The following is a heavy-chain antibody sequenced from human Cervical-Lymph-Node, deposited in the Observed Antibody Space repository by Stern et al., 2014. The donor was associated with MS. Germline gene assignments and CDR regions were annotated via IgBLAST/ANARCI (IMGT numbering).Heavy chain of an antibody. V-gene: IGHV3-33*03. J-gene: IGHJ5*02. CDR2: IWYDGRND. D-gene: IGHD6-19*01. CDR3: VAYASGDNINH. Sequence: VQLVESGGGVVQPGRSLRLSCAASGFTFSRNGMHWVRQAPGKGLEWVAVIWYDGRNDNSVDSVKGRFTISRDNSKNTLYLQMNSLRVEDTAVYYCVAYASGDNINHWGQGTLVTVSS. CDR1: GFTFSRNG.